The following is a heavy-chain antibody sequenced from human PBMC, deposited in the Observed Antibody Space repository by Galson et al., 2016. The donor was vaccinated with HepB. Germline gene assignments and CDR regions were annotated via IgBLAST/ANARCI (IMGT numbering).Heavy chain of an antibody. J-gene: IGHJ6*02. V-gene: IGHV3-23*01. Sequence: SLRLSCAASGFTFSSYAMSWVRQAPGKGLEWVSAISGSGGSPYYADSVKGRFTISRDNSKNTLYPQMNRLRAEDTAVYYCAKDLGFLEWLFFDSYYYYGMDVWGQGTTVTVSS. CDR2: ISGSGGSP. CDR3: AKDLGFLEWLFFDSYYYYGMDV. CDR1: GFTFSSYA. D-gene: IGHD3-3*01.